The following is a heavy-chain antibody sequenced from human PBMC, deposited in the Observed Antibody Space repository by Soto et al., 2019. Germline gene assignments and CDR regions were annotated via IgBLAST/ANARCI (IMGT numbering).Heavy chain of an antibody. Sequence: EVLLVESGGGRVQPGGSLRLSCAASGFPFGGEWMHWVRQAPGKGLMWVSRMNGDGSSIAYAESVKGRFTISRDNAKNTLSLQMNSLRADDTALYYCVRSYGDTPGWGQGTLVIVSS. D-gene: IGHD2-21*02. V-gene: IGHV3-74*01. CDR3: VRSYGDTPG. CDR1: GFPFGGEW. CDR2: MNGDGSSI. J-gene: IGHJ4*02.